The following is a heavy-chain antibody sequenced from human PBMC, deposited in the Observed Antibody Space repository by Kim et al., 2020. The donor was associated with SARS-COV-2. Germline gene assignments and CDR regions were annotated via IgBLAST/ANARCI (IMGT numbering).Heavy chain of an antibody. J-gene: IGHJ4*02. V-gene: IGHV3-11*05. CDR3: ARVGRSTVTTYYFDY. CDR2: ITSSSSYT. Sequence: WGSLRLSCAASGFTFSDFYMSWIRQAPGKGLEWVSYITSSSSYTNYADSVKGRFTISRDNAKKSLYLQMNSLRAEDTAVYYCARVGRSTVTTYYFDYWGQGTLVTVSS. D-gene: IGHD4-17*01. CDR1: GFTFSDFY.